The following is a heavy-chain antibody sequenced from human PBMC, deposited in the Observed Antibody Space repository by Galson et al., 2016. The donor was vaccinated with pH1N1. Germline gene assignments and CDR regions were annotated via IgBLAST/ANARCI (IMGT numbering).Heavy chain of an antibody. J-gene: IGHJ4*02. CDR1: GFSLSTSGMC. V-gene: IGHV2-70*01. CDR2: IDWDDDK. D-gene: IGHD4-17*01. Sequence: ALVKPTQTLTLTCTFSGFSLSTSGMCVSWIRQPPGKALEWLALIDWDDDKYYSTSLKTRLTISKDTSKNQVVLTMTNMDPVDTATYCCARIFYGDYTNYFDYWGQGTLVTVSS. CDR3: ARIFYGDYTNYFDY.